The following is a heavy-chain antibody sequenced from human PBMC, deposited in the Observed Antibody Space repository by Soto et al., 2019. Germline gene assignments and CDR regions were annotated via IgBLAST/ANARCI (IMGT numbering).Heavy chain of an antibody. D-gene: IGHD3-10*01. CDR2: IYYLGST. CDR1: GGSMSEYF. Sequence: SETLSLTCSVSGGSMSEYFWRWIRQSPGKGLEWIGYIYYLGSTDYNPSLKSRVTISVDTSKRQFSLRLTSVTAADTAVYYCARDGYDGSGSPYPAYWGPGTQVTVSS. V-gene: IGHV4-59*01. J-gene: IGHJ4*02. CDR3: ARDGYDGSGSPYPAY.